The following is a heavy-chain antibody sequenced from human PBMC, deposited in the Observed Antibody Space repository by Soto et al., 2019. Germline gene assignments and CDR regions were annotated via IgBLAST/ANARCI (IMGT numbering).Heavy chain of an antibody. CDR2: ISSNGGST. Sequence: GGSLRLSCAASGFTFSSYAMHWVRQAPGKGLEYVSAISSNGGSTYYANSVKGRFTISRDNSKNTLYLQMGSLRAEDMAVYYCARAGYYYGSGSYYGAFDIWGQGTMVTVSS. D-gene: IGHD3-10*01. J-gene: IGHJ3*02. V-gene: IGHV3-64*01. CDR3: ARAGYYYGSGSYYGAFDI. CDR1: GFTFSSYA.